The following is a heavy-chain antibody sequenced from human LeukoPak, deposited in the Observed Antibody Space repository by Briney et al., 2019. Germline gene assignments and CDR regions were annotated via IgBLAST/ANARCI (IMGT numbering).Heavy chain of an antibody. V-gene: IGHV3-30*04. CDR3: VRPRGIAAAGIFGAFDY. Sequence: GGSLRLSCAASGFTFSSYPMHWVRQAPGKGLEWVALISFDGRNRYYADSVKGRFTISRDNSKNTLYVQMNSLRAEDTAVYYCVRPRGIAAAGIFGAFDYWGQGILVTVSS. CDR1: GFTFSSYP. J-gene: IGHJ4*02. D-gene: IGHD6-13*01. CDR2: ISFDGRNR.